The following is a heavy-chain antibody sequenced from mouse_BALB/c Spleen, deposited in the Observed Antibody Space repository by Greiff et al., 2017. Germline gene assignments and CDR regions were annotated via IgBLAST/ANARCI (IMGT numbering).Heavy chain of an antibody. Sequence: VQLQQSGAELVKPGASVKLSCTASGFNIKDTYMHWVKQRPEQGLEWIGRIDPANGNTKYDPKFQGKATITADTSSNTAYLQLSSLTSEDTAVYYCAITTVVAPFDDWGQGTTLTVSS. V-gene: IGHV14-3*02. CDR1: GFNIKDTY. D-gene: IGHD1-1*01. CDR3: AITTVVAPFDD. CDR2: IDPANGNT. J-gene: IGHJ2*01.